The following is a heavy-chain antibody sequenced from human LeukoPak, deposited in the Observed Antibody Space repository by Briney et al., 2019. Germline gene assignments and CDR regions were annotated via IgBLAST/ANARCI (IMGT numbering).Heavy chain of an antibody. CDR3: ARGPIYDFWSAPEYYFDY. J-gene: IGHJ4*02. Sequence: SVKVSCKAFGGTFSSYAISWVRQAPGQGLEWMGGIIPIFGTANYAQKFQGRVTITTDESTSTAYMELSSLRSEDTAVYYCARGPIYDFWSAPEYYFDYWGQGTLVTVSS. CDR2: IIPIFGTA. D-gene: IGHD3-3*01. V-gene: IGHV1-69*05. CDR1: GGTFSSYA.